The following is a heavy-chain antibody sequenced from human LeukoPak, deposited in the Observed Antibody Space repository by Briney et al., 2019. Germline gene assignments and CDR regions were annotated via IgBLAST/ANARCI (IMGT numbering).Heavy chain of an antibody. CDR3: ARGYLEVNDILTRFDP. V-gene: IGHV1-8*02. Sequence: ASVKVSCKASGYTFTGYYMHWVRQATGQGLEWMGWMNPNSGNTGYAQKFQGRVTMTRNTSISTAYMELSSLRSEDTAVYYCARGYLEVNDILTRFDPWGQGTLVTVSS. J-gene: IGHJ5*02. D-gene: IGHD3-9*01. CDR1: GYTFTGYY. CDR2: MNPNSGNT.